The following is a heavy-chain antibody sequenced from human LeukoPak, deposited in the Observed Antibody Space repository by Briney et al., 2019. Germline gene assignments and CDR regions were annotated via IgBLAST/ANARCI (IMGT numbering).Heavy chain of an antibody. CDR2: IYYSGST. J-gene: IGHJ3*02. Sequence: SETLSLTCTVSGGSISSGDYYWSWIRQPPEKGLEWIGYIYYSGSTNYNPSLKSRVTISVDTSKNQFSLKLSSVTAADTAVYYCARGLTSSVAFDIWGQGTMVTVSS. CDR3: ARGLTSSVAFDI. D-gene: IGHD4/OR15-4a*01. CDR1: GGSISSGDYY. V-gene: IGHV4-61*08.